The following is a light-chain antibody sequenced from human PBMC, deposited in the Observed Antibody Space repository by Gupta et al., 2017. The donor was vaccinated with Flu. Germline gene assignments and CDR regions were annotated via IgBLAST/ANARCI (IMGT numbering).Light chain of an antibody. Sequence: SYVVTQTPAVSVAPGQTATIACGGNNSRRPSVHWYRQKPGQAPVLVVYDDDARPSGIPERFSGSNSGNMATLTISRVEAGDEADYYCQVCDGRSDQYVFRAGTKVTVL. CDR2: DDD. CDR3: QVCDGRSDQYV. J-gene: IGLJ1*01. V-gene: IGLV3-21*02. CDR1: NSRRPS.